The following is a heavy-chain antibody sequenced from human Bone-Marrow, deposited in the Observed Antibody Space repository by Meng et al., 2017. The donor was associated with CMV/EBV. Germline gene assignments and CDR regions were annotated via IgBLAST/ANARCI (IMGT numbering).Heavy chain of an antibody. J-gene: IGHJ6*02. D-gene: IGHD4-11*01. CDR1: GFTFSSYD. V-gene: IGHV3-13*01. Sequence: GGSLRLSCAASGFTFSSYDMHWVRQATGKGLEWVSAIGTAGDTYYPGSVKGRFTISRENAKNSLYLQMHSLRAGDTAVYYCARGGTVTTILRGELHGMDVWGQGTTVTVSS. CDR3: ARGGTVTTILRGELHGMDV. CDR2: IGTAGDT.